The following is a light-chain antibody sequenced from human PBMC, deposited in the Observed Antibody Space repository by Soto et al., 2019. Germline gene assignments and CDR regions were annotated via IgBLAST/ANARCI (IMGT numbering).Light chain of an antibody. CDR3: QQYGRLPLS. V-gene: IGKV3-20*01. Sequence: EILLTQSPGTLSLSPGDRATLSCRSSQSLTNRFLAWYQQRPGQTPRLLTYVASIKATDIPDRFSGSGSGTDFTLTISRLEPEDFAVYFCQQYGRLPLSFGGGTKVEIK. CDR2: VAS. CDR1: QSLTNRF. J-gene: IGKJ4*01.